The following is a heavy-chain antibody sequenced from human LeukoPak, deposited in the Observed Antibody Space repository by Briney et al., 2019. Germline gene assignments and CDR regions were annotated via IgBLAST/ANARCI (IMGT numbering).Heavy chain of an antibody. D-gene: IGHD4-17*01. J-gene: IGHJ4*02. CDR2: ISSSSSYI. V-gene: IGHV3-21*01. Sequence: GGSLRLSCAASGFTFSSYSMNWVRQAPGKGLEWVSSISSSSSYIYYADSVKGRFTISRDNAKNSLYLQMNSLRAEDTAVYYCASFSDYGDYGPGDYWGQGTLVTVSS. CDR1: GFTFSSYS. CDR3: ASFSDYGDYGPGDY.